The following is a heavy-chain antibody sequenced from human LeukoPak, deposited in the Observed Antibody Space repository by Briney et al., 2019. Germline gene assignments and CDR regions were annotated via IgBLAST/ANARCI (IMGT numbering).Heavy chain of an antibody. CDR3: ARSNGSGSYYNWFDP. Sequence: SETLSLTCTVSGGSISSYSWSWIRQPPGKGLEWIGYIYHNGSTYYNPSLKSRVTISVDRSKNQFSLKLSSVTAADTAVYYCARSNGSGSYYNWFDPWGQGTLVTVSS. D-gene: IGHD3-10*01. CDR2: IYHNGST. CDR1: GGSISSYS. J-gene: IGHJ5*02. V-gene: IGHV4-30-2*01.